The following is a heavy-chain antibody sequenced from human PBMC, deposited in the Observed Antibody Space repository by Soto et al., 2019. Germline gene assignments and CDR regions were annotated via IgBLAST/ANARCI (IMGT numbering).Heavy chain of an antibody. CDR1: GDSVSSNSAA. CDR3: ARTNCGGDCYYEFWFDP. V-gene: IGHV6-1*01. CDR2: TYYRSKWYN. Sequence: SQTLSLTCAISGDSVSSNSAAWNWIRQSPSRGLEWLGRTYYRSKWYNDYAVSVKSRITINPDTSKNQFSLQLNSVAPEDTAVYYCARTNCGGDCYYEFWFDPWGQGTLVTVSS. D-gene: IGHD2-21*02. J-gene: IGHJ5*02.